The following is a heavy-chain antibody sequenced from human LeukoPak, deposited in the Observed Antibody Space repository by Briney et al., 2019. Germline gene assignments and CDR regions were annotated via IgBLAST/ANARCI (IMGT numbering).Heavy chain of an antibody. CDR3: ARVGGGQWLLYYYYMDV. D-gene: IGHD6-19*01. J-gene: IGHJ6*03. V-gene: IGHV3-7*01. Sequence: TGGSLRLSCAASGFIFSSYWMSWVRQAPGKGLEWVANIKQDGSEKYYVDSVKGRFTISRDNAKNSLYLQMNSLRAEDTAVYYCARVGGGQWLLYYYYMDVWGKGTTVTISS. CDR1: GFIFSSYW. CDR2: IKQDGSEK.